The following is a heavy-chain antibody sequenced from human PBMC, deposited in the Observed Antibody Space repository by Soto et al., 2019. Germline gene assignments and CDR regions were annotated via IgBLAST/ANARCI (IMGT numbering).Heavy chain of an antibody. Sequence: EVQLVESGGGLVKPGGSLRLSCAASGFTFSNAWMSWVRQAPGKGLEWVGRIKSKTDGGTTDYAAPVKGRFTISRDDSKNTLYLQMNSLKTEDTAVYYCTTGGGDYDFWGGVPPDAFDIWGQGTMVTVSS. J-gene: IGHJ3*02. V-gene: IGHV3-15*01. CDR3: TTGGGDYDFWGGVPPDAFDI. CDR2: IKSKTDGGTT. D-gene: IGHD3-3*01. CDR1: GFTFSNAW.